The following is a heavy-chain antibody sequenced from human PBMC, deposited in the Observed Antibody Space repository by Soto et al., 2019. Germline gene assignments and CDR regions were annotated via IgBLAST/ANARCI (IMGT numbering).Heavy chain of an antibody. Sequence: GASVKVSCKASGYSFVNYYINWVRQAPGQGLEWMGIIYPRGGNISYAQKFQGRVSMTSDTAASTVYMELTSLRSDDTAVYFCAREWIAVAGSISFSQAFPLLDGMDLWGQGTTVTVSS. CDR2: IYPRGGNI. CDR3: AREWIAVAGSISFSQAFPLLDGMDL. D-gene: IGHD6-19*01. V-gene: IGHV1-46*01. J-gene: IGHJ6*02. CDR1: GYSFVNYY.